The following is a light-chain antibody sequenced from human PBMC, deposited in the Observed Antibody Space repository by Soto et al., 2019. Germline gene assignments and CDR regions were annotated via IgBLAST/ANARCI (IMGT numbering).Light chain of an antibody. CDR2: GAS. CDR3: QQYNNWPTWT. CDR1: QSISRTY. J-gene: IGKJ1*01. Sequence: ENVLTQSPGTLSLSPGERATLSCRASQSISRTYLAWYQQKPGQAPRLLIYGASTRATGIPARFSGSGSETEFTLTISSLQAEDSAVYFCQQYNNWPTWTFGQGTKVDIK. V-gene: IGKV3-15*01.